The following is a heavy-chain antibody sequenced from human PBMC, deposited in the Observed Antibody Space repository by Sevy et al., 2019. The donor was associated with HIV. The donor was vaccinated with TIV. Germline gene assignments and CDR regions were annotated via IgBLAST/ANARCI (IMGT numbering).Heavy chain of an antibody. V-gene: IGHV1-18*01. CDR1: GYTFTSYG. CDR3: ARDRAAGTFFGY. CDR2: ISAYNGNT. J-gene: IGHJ4*02. Sequence: ASVKVSCKASGYTFTSYGISWVRQAPGQGLEWMGWISAYNGNTNYAQKLHGRVTMTTDTSTSTAYMELRSLRSDDTAVYYCARDRAAGTFFGYWGQGTLVTVSS. D-gene: IGHD6-13*01.